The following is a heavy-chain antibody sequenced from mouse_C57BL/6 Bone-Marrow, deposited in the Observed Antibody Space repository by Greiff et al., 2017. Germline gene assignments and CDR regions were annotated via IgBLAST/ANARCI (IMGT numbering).Heavy chain of an antibody. J-gene: IGHJ2*01. V-gene: IGHV1-19*01. Sequence: EVHLVESGPVLVKPGASVKMSCKASGYTFTDYYMNWVKQSHGKSLEWIGVINPYNGGTSYNQTFKGKATLTVDKSSSTAYMELNSLTSEDSAVYYGARLGTTVFDYWGQGTTLTVSS. CDR1: GYTFTDYY. D-gene: IGHD1-1*01. CDR3: ARLGTTVFDY. CDR2: INPYNGGT.